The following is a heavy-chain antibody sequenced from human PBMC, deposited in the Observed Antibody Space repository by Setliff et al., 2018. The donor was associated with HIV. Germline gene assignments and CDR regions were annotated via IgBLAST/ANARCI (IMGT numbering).Heavy chain of an antibody. J-gene: IGHJ4*02. CDR3: ARVYCSTRSCVDEWYFDY. CDR2: INPHGGAA. V-gene: IGHV1-46*01. CDR1: GYTFTSYY. D-gene: IGHD2-2*01. Sequence: ASVKVSCKASGYTFTSYYMHWVRQAPGQGLGWMGVINPHGGAADFAQRFRDRLAMTTDTSTSTVFLELSSLRSEDTAIYYCARVYCSTRSCVDEWYFDYWGQGTLVTVSS.